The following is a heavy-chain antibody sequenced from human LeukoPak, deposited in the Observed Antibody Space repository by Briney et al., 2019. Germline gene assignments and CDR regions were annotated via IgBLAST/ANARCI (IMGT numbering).Heavy chain of an antibody. D-gene: IGHD1-26*01. Sequence: GGSLSLSCVASGFTLDAYAMHWVRQARGKGLEWVSHINADGGRTYYADSVKGRFTISRDNSKNSLYLEMTSLRAEDSALYYCGTWAFNHGLDVWGRGTTVTVSS. CDR2: INADGGRT. CDR3: GTWAFNHGLDV. V-gene: IGHV3-43*02. J-gene: IGHJ6*02. CDR1: GFTLDAYA.